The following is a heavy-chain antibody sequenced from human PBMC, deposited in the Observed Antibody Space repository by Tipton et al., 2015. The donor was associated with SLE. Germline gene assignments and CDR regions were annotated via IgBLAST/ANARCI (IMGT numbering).Heavy chain of an antibody. CDR1: DYSISSGYY. CDR3: VRYMTKVTPYNYYGLDV. Sequence: TLSLTCTVSDYSISSGYYWAWIRQPPGKGPEWIGSIYHSGSTFYDPSLNSRVSISVDTSKNQVSLKLTSVTAADTALYYCVRYMTKVTPYNYYGLDVWGQGTTVIVSS. J-gene: IGHJ6*02. V-gene: IGHV4-38-2*02. D-gene: IGHD4-17*01. CDR2: IYHSGST.